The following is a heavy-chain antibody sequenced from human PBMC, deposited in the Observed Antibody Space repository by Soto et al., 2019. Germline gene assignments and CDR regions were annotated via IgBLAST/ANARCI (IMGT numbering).Heavy chain of an antibody. CDR3: ARQPYDSRGYYYGT. CDR2: MYSSGNT. J-gene: IGHJ5*02. D-gene: IGHD3-22*01. CDR1: GGSIGSSTYY. V-gene: IGHV4-39*01. Sequence: SETLSLTCTVSGGSIGSSTYYWGWIRQPPGKGLEWIGSMYSSGNTYYNPSLTSRVTVSVDTSKKHFSLKLSSVTAADTAVYYCARQPYDSRGYYYGTWGQGTMVTVSS.